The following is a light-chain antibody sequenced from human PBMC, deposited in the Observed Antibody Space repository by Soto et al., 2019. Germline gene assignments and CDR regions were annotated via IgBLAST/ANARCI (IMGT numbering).Light chain of an antibody. CDR1: KLGDKY. CDR3: QAWDSSTYVV. V-gene: IGLV3-1*01. CDR2: XXX. Sequence: SYELTQPPSVSVSPGQTASITCSGDKLGDKYACWYQQKPGQSPVLVLYXXXXXXXXXXXXXXXXXXGNTATLTVSATQAMXXXXXYCQAWDSSTYVVFGGGTQLTVL. J-gene: IGLJ2*01.